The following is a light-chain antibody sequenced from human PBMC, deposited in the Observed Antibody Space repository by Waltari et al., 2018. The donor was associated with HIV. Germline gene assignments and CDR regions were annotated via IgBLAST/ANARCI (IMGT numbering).Light chain of an antibody. CDR2: YDS. CDR3: PVWDSNNDVV. CDR1: DIGTRS. Sequence: SYVLTQTPSVSVAPGKTATLTCEGSDIGTRSVHWYRQKPGQAPVLVMYYDSQRPSGIAERFSGSNSGNVATLTSGRVGFGDEAHYYCPVWDSNNDVVFGGGTKLTVL. V-gene: IGLV3-21*04. J-gene: IGLJ2*01.